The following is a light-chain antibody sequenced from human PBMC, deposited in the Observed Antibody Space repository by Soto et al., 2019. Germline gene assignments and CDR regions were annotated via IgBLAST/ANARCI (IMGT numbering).Light chain of an antibody. CDR2: EVS. J-gene: IGLJ3*02. CDR3: SSYTGSITV. CDR1: SSDVGGYNF. Sequence: QSALTQPASVSGSPGQSITISCTGTSSDVGGYNFVSWYHHHPGKVPKLLIYEVSNRPSGVSNRFSGSKSGNTASLTISGLQAEDAADYYCSSYTGSITVFGGGTKLTVL. V-gene: IGLV2-14*01.